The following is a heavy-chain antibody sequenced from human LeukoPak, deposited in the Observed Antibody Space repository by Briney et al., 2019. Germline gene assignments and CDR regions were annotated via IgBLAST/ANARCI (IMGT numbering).Heavy chain of an antibody. J-gene: IGHJ3*02. V-gene: IGHV3-23*01. Sequence: GGTLRLSCAASGFTFSTYGMSWVRQTPGKGLEWVSGISTSGSRTDYAASVKGRFTISRDSSKNTLYLQMNSLRAEDTAVYYCAREADGGNSDAFDIWGQGTMVTVSS. CDR3: AREADGGNSDAFDI. CDR1: GFTFSTYG. CDR2: ISTSGSRT. D-gene: IGHD4-23*01.